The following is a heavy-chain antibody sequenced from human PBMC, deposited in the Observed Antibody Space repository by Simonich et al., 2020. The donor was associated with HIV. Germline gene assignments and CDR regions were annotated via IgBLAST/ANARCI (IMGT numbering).Heavy chain of an antibody. D-gene: IGHD4-17*01. CDR3: ARGTVTTYWYFDL. CDR2: INPNSGGT. J-gene: IGHJ2*01. Sequence: QVQLVQSGAEVKKPGASVKVSCKTSGYTFTGHYMHWVRQAPGQGLEWMGWINPNSGGTNYAQKFQGRVTMTRETSISTAYMELRRLRSDDTAVYYCARGTVTTYWYFDLWGRGTLVTVSS. V-gene: IGHV1-2*02. CDR1: GYTFTGHY.